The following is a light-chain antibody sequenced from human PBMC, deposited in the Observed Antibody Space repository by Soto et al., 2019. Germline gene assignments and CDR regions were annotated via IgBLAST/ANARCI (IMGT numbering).Light chain of an antibody. V-gene: IGKV1-5*03. J-gene: IGKJ1*01. Sequence: DIQMTQSPSTLSASVGDRVTITCRASQSINSWLAWYQQKPGRVPNLLISKASRLESGVPSRFSGSGSGTEFTLTISSLQPDDFATYDCQHYGFSPAFGQGTKVEIE. CDR3: QHYGFSPA. CDR1: QSINSW. CDR2: KAS.